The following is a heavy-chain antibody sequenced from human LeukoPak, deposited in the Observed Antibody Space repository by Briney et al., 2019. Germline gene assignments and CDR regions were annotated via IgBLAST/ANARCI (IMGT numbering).Heavy chain of an antibody. CDR1: GFTFSSYA. CDR3: ARGLGLLYPLDY. D-gene: IGHD1-26*01. J-gene: IGHJ4*02. Sequence: QPGGFLRLSCAASGFTFSSYAIHWVRQAPGKGLEYVSAISSNGGSTYYANSVKGRFTISRDNSKNTLYLQMGSLRAEDMAVYYCARGLGLLYPLDYSGQGTLVTVSS. V-gene: IGHV3-64*01. CDR2: ISSNGGST.